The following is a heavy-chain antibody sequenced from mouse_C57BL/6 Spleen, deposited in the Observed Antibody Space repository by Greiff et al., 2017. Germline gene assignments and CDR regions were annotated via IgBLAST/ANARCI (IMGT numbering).Heavy chain of an antibody. CDR1: GYPFTSYG. V-gene: IGHV1-81*01. Sequence: VQLQESGAELARPGASVKLSCKASGYPFTSYGISWVKQRPGQGLAWIGEIYPRSGNTYYNEKFKGKATLTADKSSSTAYMELRSLTSEDSAVYFCAREGQLRRDFDYWGQGTTLTVSS. CDR2: IYPRSGNT. D-gene: IGHD3-2*02. J-gene: IGHJ2*01. CDR3: AREGQLRRDFDY.